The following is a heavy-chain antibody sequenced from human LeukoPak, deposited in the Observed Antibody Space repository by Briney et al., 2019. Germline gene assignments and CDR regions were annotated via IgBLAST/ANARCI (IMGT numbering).Heavy chain of an antibody. CDR3: ARLSGSPWY. Sequence: SETLSLTCTVSGGSISSYYWSWIRQPPGKGLEWIGDIYNSGSTNYNPSLRSRVTISIDTSKNQFSLKLNSMIAADTAVYYCARLSGSPWYWGQGTLVTVSS. J-gene: IGHJ4*02. CDR1: GGSISSYY. CDR2: IYNSGST. D-gene: IGHD3-10*01. V-gene: IGHV4-59*08.